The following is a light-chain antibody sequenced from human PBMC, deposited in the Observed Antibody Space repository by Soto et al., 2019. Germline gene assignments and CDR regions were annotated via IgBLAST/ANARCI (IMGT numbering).Light chain of an antibody. J-gene: IGKJ5*01. CDR1: QDITYY. Sequence: DIQMTQSPSSLSASVGDRVTIICQASQDITYYLNWYQQKPGKAPNLLIHDSSNLETGVSSRFSGSGTGTYFSFTISSLQPEDIASYYCQQYDTLPLTFGQGTRLEIK. CDR3: QQYDTLPLT. V-gene: IGKV1-33*01. CDR2: DSS.